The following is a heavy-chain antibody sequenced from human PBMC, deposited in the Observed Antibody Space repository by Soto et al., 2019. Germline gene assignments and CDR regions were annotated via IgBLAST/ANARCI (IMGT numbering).Heavy chain of an antibody. CDR3: AGQGFSSDWYPVAR. D-gene: IGHD6-19*01. V-gene: IGHV3-33*01. CDR2: IWYDGSNE. Sequence: PGGSLRLSCAASGFTFSTYGMHWVRQAPGKGLEWVAVIWYDGSNENYADSVKGRFSISRDNSKNTLYLQMNSLRAEDSAVYYCAGQGFSSDWYPVARWGQGTLVTVSS. J-gene: IGHJ4*02. CDR1: GFTFSTYG.